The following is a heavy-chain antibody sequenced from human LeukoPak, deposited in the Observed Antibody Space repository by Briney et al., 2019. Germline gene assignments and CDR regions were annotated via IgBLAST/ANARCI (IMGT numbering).Heavy chain of an antibody. D-gene: IGHD4-17*01. CDR1: GFTFSNYW. CDR2: IKQDGSEK. J-gene: IGHJ4*02. V-gene: IGHV3-7*05. CDR3: AREKVTTTRYFFDY. Sequence: PGGSLRLSCAASGFTFSNYWMTWVRQAPGKGLEWVANIKQDGSEKYYVDSVKGRFTISRDNARNSLFLQMNSLRADDTAVYYCAREKVTTTRYFFDYWGQGTLVTVSS.